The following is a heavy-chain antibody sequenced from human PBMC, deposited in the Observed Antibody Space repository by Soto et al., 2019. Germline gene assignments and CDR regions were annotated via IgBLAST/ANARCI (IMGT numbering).Heavy chain of an antibody. Sequence: SETLSLTCTVSGGSISDYYWTWIRQPPGKGLEWIGYIYYSGTTNYNPSLKSRVTISVDTSKNQFSLKLSSVTAADTAVYYCARRWGGTFDIWGQGTMVTVSS. CDR3: ARRWGGTFDI. D-gene: IGHD3-10*01. CDR1: GGSISDYY. J-gene: IGHJ3*02. V-gene: IGHV4-59*08. CDR2: IYYSGTT.